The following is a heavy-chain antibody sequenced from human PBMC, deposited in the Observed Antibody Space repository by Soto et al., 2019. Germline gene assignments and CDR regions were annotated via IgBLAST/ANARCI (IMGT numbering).Heavy chain of an antibody. CDR3: ARDRLSYRAMPHYYYYYMDV. V-gene: IGHV3-53*04. CDR2: IYSGGST. Sequence: GGSLRLSCAASGFTVSSNYMSWVRQAPGKGLEWVSVIYSGGSTYYADSVKGRFTISRHNSKNTLYLQMNSLRAEDTAVYYCARDRLSYRAMPHYYYYYMDVWGKGTTVTVSS. J-gene: IGHJ6*03. CDR1: GFTVSSNY. D-gene: IGHD2-2*01.